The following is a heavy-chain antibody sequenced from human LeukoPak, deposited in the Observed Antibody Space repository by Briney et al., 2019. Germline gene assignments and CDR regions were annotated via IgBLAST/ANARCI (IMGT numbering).Heavy chain of an antibody. CDR2: ISTYNGNT. CDR1: VYTFTSYG. Sequence: VASVNVSCKGSVYTFTSYGISWVRQAPGQGRELMGWISTYNGNTNYAQTLQGRVTMTTDTSTSTAYMELRSLRSDDTDVYYCARITENIDDYYYGMDVWGQGTTVAVSS. D-gene: IGHD5-12*01. J-gene: IGHJ6*01. CDR3: ARITENIDDYYYGMDV. V-gene: IGHV1-18*01.